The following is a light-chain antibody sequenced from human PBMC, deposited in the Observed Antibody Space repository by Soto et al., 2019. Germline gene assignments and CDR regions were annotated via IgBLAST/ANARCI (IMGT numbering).Light chain of an antibody. J-gene: IGKJ1*01. CDR1: RDIGND. CDR2: AAS. V-gene: IGKV1-6*01. Sequence: QMTQTPSTLSASVGDRVTITCRASRDIGNDLGWYQQKPGKAPKHLIFAASNLQSGVPSRFSGGGSGTDFTLTISSLQADDFATYYCLQHFNFSWTFGQGTKVE. CDR3: LQHFNFSWT.